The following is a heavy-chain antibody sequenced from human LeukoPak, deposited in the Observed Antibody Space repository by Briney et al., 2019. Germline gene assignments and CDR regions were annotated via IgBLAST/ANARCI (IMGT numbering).Heavy chain of an antibody. D-gene: IGHD1-1*01. J-gene: IGHJ4*02. CDR1: GFIFDTHT. CDR3: AKDRQTATSDFDS. Sequence: GGSLRLSCTASGFIFDTHTLTWVRQAPGKGLEWVASISGSGDSTNYGGSAKGRFTISRDNSKNTLYLQMTSLRAEDTAVYSCAKDRQTATSDFDSWGQGTLVTVSS. V-gene: IGHV3-23*01. CDR2: ISGSGDST.